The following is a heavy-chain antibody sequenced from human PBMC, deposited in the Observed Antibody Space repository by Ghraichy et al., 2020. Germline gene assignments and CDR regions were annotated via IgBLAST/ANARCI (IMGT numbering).Heavy chain of an antibody. Sequence: SQTLSLTCSVSGGSITNYCWIWVRQSPGQGLEWIGTIYYNGSSNYNASLESRVTISVDTSTKKFSLRLRSVTAADPAFYYCARAPLRTRRERDPPYYEYSHMDVGGKGTTGTVS. CDR2: IYYNGSS. J-gene: IGHJ6*03. CDR1: GGSITNYC. D-gene: IGHD3-3*01. CDR3: ARAPLRTRRERDPPYYEYSHMDV. V-gene: IGHV4-59*01.